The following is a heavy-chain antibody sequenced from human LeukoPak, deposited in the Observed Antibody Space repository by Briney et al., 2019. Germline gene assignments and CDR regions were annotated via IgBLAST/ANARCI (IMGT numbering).Heavy chain of an antibody. J-gene: IGHJ4*02. D-gene: IGHD4-17*01. V-gene: IGHV3-23*01. Sequence: LPGGSLRLSCAASGFTFSSYAMSWVRQAPGKGLEWVSAISGSGGSTYYADSVKGRFTISRDNSKNTLYLQMNSLRAEDTAVYYCANLRYDYGDYVGPLYFDYWGQGTLVTVSS. CDR1: GFTFSSYA. CDR2: ISGSGGST. CDR3: ANLRYDYGDYVGPLYFDY.